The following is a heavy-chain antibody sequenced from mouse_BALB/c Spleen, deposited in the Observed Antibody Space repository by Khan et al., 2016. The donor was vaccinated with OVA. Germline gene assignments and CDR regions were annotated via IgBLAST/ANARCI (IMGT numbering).Heavy chain of an antibody. J-gene: IGHJ2*01. V-gene: IGHV3-2*02. CDR1: GYSITSDYA. D-gene: IGHD3-2*02. CDR3: ARIQGGDFDY. Sequence: EVQLQESGPGLVKPSQSLSLTCTVTGYSITSDYAWNWIRQFPGNKLKWMGYISYSGNTKYNPSLKSRISITRDTSKNQFFLQLNFVTIEDTATYYCARIQGGDFDYWGQGTTLTVSS. CDR2: ISYSGNT.